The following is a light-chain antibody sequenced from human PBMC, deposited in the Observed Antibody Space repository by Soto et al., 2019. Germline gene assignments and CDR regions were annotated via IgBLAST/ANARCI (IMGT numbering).Light chain of an antibody. Sequence: QSALTQPASVSGSPGQSVAISCTGDSSDVGSYNLVSWYQLHPGKAPKLMIYEATKRPSGVSDRFSGSKSGNTASLTISGLQAEDEADYYCCSYAGSSTWVFGGGTKLTVL. V-gene: IGLV2-23*01. J-gene: IGLJ3*02. CDR1: SSDVGSYNL. CDR2: EAT. CDR3: CSYAGSSTWV.